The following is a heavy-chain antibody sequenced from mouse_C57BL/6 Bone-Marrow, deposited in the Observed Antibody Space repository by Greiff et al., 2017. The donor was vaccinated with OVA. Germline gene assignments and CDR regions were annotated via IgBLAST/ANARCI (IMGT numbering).Heavy chain of an antibody. CDR2: IRSKSSNYAT. J-gene: IGHJ3*01. CDR1: GFTFNTYA. V-gene: IGHV10-3*01. Sequence: EVQLVESGGGLVQPKGSLKLSCAASGFTFNTYAMHWVRQAPGKGLEWVARIRSKSSNYATYYADSVKDRFTISRDDSQSMLYLQMNNLKTEDTAMYYCVVSWDYYGYVRTWFAYWGQGTLVTVSA. CDR3: VVSWDYYGYVRTWFAY. D-gene: IGHD2-2*01.